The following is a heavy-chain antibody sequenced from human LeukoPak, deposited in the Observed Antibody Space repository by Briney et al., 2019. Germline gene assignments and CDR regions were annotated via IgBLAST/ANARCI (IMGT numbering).Heavy chain of an antibody. D-gene: IGHD6-19*01. CDR2: ITDSGGST. CDR1: GFTFNFYD. V-gene: IGHV3-23*01. Sequence: GGSLRLSCAASGFTFNFYDMGWVRQAPGKGLEWVSTITDSGGSTSYADSVKGRFSISRDNSKNTLSLQMNSLRAEDTAVYYCVRGAGGWLYYYLDVWGIGTTVTVSS. J-gene: IGHJ6*03. CDR3: VRGAGGWLYYYLDV.